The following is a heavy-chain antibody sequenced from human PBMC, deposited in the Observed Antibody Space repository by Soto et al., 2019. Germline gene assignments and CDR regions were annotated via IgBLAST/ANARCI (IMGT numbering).Heavy chain of an antibody. CDR3: ATSYHYGSGRRSPPNWFDP. CDR1: GGSISSGGYS. CDR2: IYHSGST. Sequence: PSETLSLTCAVSGGSISSGGYSWSWIRQPPGKGLEWIGEIYHSGSTNYNPSLKSRVTISVDKSKNQFSLKLSSVTAADTAVYYCATSYHYGSGRRSPPNWFDPWGQGTLVTVSS. V-gene: IGHV4-30-2*01. J-gene: IGHJ5*02. D-gene: IGHD3-10*01.